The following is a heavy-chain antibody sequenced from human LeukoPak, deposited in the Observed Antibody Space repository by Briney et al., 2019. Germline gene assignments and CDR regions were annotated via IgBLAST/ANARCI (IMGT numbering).Heavy chain of an antibody. CDR2: IYAGGYT. Sequence: PGGSLRLSCAASGLTVSSNFMSWVRQAPGKGLDWVARIYAGGYTYFADSVKGRFTISRDNSKNTLYLQMNSLRAEDTAVYYCAKGKRPFFTVIDYWGQGTLVTASS. D-gene: IGHD1-1*01. J-gene: IGHJ4*02. CDR1: GLTVSSNF. V-gene: IGHV3-53*05. CDR3: AKGKRPFFTVIDY.